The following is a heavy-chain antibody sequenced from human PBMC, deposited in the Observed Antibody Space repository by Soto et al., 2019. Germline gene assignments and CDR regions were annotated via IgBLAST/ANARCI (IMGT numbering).Heavy chain of an antibody. CDR3: ARETVTNWFDP. V-gene: IGHV4-30-4*01. CDR2: IYYSGST. CDR1: GGSISSGDYY. Sequence: QVQLQESGPGLVKPSQTLSLTCTVSGGSISSGDYYWSWIRQPPGKGLEWIGYIYYSGSTYYNPSLKSXXTXSXATSKNQFSLKLSSVTAADTAVYYCARETVTNWFDPWGQGTLVTVSS. D-gene: IGHD4-17*01. J-gene: IGHJ5*02.